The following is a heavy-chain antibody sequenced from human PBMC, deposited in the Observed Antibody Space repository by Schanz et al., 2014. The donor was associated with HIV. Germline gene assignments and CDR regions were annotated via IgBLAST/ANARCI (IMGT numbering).Heavy chain of an antibody. D-gene: IGHD6-13*01. V-gene: IGHV3-30*18. CDR1: GFTFSTYG. CDR2: ISNDGSST. Sequence: QVQLVESGGGVVQPGRSLRLSCAASGFTFSTYGMHWVRQAPGRGLGWVAIISNDGSSTYYRDSVKGRFTISRDNSKKTRYLPMNRQRPEHTAVYSCAKEEQQLGGVGGYDFDYWGQGTMVTVSS. J-gene: IGHJ4*02. CDR3: AKEEQQLGGVGGYDFDY.